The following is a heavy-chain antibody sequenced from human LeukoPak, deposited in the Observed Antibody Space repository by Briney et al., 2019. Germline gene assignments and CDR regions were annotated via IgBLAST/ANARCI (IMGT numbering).Heavy chain of an antibody. J-gene: IGHJ3*02. CDR2: ISAYNDNT. CDR3: ARLFSVGYDSSAPLAFDI. V-gene: IGHV1-18*04. CDR1: GYTFTSYG. D-gene: IGHD3-22*01. Sequence: ASVKVSCKASGYTFTSYGISWVRQAPGQGLEWMGWISAYNDNTNYAQKLQGRVTMTTDTSTSTAYMELRSLRSDDTAVYYCARLFSVGYDSSAPLAFDIWGQGTMVTVSS.